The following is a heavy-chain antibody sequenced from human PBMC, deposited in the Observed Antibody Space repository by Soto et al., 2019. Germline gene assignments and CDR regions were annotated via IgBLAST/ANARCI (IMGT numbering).Heavy chain of an antibody. CDR1: GDSISSGDHY. CDR2: IYYSGTT. J-gene: IGHJ4*02. D-gene: IGHD6-6*01. V-gene: IGHV4-30-4*01. Sequence: QLQLQESGPGLVKPSQTLSLTCTVSGDSISSGDHYWSWIRQPPGKGLEWIGYIYYSGTTYSRPSLQSRVTISVDTSKNQFSLKLNSVTAADTAVYYCARGAYSDSSSYFDYWGKGTLVPVSS. CDR3: ARGAYSDSSSYFDY.